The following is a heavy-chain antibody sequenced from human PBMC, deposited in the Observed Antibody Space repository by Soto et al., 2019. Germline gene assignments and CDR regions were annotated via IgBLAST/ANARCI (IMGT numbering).Heavy chain of an antibody. Sequence: QVQLVESGGGVVQPGRSLRLSCAASGFTFSSYPMHWVRQAPGKGLEWVAVISYDGSNKYYAGSVKGRFTISRDNPKNTLYLQMNSLRAEDTAVYYCARDRSYGAYFDYWGQGTLVTVSS. D-gene: IGHD5-18*01. CDR2: ISYDGSNK. J-gene: IGHJ4*02. V-gene: IGHV3-30-3*01. CDR1: GFTFSSYP. CDR3: ARDRSYGAYFDY.